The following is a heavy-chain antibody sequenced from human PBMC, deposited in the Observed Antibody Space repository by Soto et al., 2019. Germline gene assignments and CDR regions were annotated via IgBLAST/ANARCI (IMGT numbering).Heavy chain of an antibody. CDR1: GGSISRSSYY. D-gene: IGHD4-4*01. CDR3: AGWGTYSNYYHYYYYGMDV. J-gene: IGHJ6*02. CDR2: IYYSGST. V-gene: IGHV4-39*01. Sequence: SETLSLTCTVSGGSISRSSYYWGLIRQPPGKGLEWIGSIYYSGSTYYNPSLKSRVTISVDTSKNQFSLKLSSVTAADTAVYYCAGWGTYSNYYHYYYYGMDVWGQGTTVTVSS.